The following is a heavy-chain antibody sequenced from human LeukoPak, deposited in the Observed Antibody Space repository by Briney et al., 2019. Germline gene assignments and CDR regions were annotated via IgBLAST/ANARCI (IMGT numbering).Heavy chain of an antibody. V-gene: IGHV4-4*07. CDR1: GGSISSYY. CDR3: ARGAPLEWLGDYMDV. J-gene: IGHJ6*03. CDR2: IYTSGST. D-gene: IGHD3-3*01. Sequence: SETPSLTCTVSGGSISSYYWSWIRQPAGKGLEWIGRIYTSGSTNYNPSLKSRVTMSVDTSKNQFSLKLSSVTAADTAVYYCARGAPLEWLGDYMDVWGKGTTVTVSS.